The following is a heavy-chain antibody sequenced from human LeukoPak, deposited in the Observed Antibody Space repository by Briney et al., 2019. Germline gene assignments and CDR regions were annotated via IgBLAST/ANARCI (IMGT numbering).Heavy chain of an antibody. V-gene: IGHV3-9*01. Sequence: PGGSLRLSCAASGFTFDDYAMHWVRQAPGKGLEWVSGISWNSGSIGYADPVKGRFTISRDNAKNSLYLQMNSLRDEDTAVYYCARATYSGSSCFDYWGQGILVTVSS. CDR3: ARATYSGSSCFDY. D-gene: IGHD6-6*01. CDR2: ISWNSGSI. J-gene: IGHJ4*02. CDR1: GFTFDDYA.